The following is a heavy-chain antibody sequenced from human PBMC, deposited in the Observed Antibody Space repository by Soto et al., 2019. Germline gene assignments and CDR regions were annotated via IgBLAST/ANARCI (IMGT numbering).Heavy chain of an antibody. D-gene: IGHD1-26*01. CDR1: GGSISSGGYS. CDR2: IYHSGST. Sequence: SETLSLTCAVSGGSISSGGYSWSWIRQPPGKGLEWIGYIYHSGSTYYNPSLKSRVTISVDRSKNQFSPKLSSVTAADTAVYYCARVGGSFKGAFDYWGQGTLVTVSS. V-gene: IGHV4-30-2*01. CDR3: ARVGGSFKGAFDY. J-gene: IGHJ4*02.